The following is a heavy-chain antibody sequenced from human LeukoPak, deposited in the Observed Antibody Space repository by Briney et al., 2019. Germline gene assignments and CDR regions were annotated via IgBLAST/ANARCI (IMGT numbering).Heavy chain of an antibody. J-gene: IGHJ3*02. CDR1: GGSISSYY. Sequence: LSLTCTVSGGSISSYYWSWVRQAPGKGLEWVSGISWNSGSIGYADSVKGRFTISRDNAKNSLYLQMNSLRAEDTALYYCAKGEQWLGDAFDIWGQGTMVTVSS. V-gene: IGHV3-9*01. CDR2: ISWNSGSI. D-gene: IGHD6-19*01. CDR3: AKGEQWLGDAFDI.